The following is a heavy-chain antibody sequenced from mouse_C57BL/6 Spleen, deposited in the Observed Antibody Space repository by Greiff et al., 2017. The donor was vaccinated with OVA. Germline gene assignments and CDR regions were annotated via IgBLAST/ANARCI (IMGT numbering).Heavy chain of an antibody. D-gene: IGHD1-1*01. CDR1: GFSLTSYG. CDR3: AREGYYGSSYGFAY. CDR2: IWSGGST. J-gene: IGHJ3*01. Sequence: VKLMESGPGLVQPSQSLSITCTVSGFSLTSYGVHWVRQSPGKGLEWLGVIWSGGSTDYNAAFISSLSISKANSKCQVFFKMNSLQADDTAIYSCAREGYYGSSYGFAYWGQGTLVTVSA. V-gene: IGHV2-2*01.